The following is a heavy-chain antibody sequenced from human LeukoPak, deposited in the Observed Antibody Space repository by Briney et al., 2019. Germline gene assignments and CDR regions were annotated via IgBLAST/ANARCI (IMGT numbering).Heavy chain of an antibody. Sequence: PSETLSLTCTVSGGSISSYYWSWIRQPAGKGLEWIGRIYTSGSTNYNPSLKSRVTMSVDTSKNQFSLKLSSVTAADTAVYYCARSYYLEWLSSFDYWGRGTLVTVSS. J-gene: IGHJ4*02. CDR3: ARSYYLEWLSSFDY. CDR1: GGSISSYY. V-gene: IGHV4-4*07. D-gene: IGHD3-3*01. CDR2: IYTSGST.